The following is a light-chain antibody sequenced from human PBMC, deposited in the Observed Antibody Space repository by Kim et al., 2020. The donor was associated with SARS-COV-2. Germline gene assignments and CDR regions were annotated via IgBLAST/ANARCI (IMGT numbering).Light chain of an antibody. V-gene: IGLV1-44*01. CDR2: SNN. J-gene: IGLJ1*01. Sequence: QPVLTQPPSAFGTPGQRVTISCSGSSSNIGSNTVNWYQQLPGTAPKLLIYSNNQRPSGVPDRFSGSKSGTSASLAISGLQSEDEADFYCAAWDDSLNGPYVFGAWTQITVL. CDR3: AAWDDSLNGPYV. CDR1: SSNIGSNT.